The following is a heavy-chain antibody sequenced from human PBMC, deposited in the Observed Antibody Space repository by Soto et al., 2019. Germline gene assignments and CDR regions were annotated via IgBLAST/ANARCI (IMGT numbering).Heavy chain of an antibody. CDR3: ARVSGYQYGHPQQFDY. CDR2: MFYSGTT. J-gene: IGHJ4*02. CDR1: SDSINNYY. D-gene: IGHD5-12*01. V-gene: IGHV4-59*01. Sequence: QVRLQESGPGLVKPSETLSLICDVSSDSINNYYWSWVRQPPGKRLEWLGCMFYSGTTIYNPSLKGRISISGDASKSQFSLKLTSVNAADTAVYYCARVSGYQYGHPQQFDYWGQGSLVTVSS.